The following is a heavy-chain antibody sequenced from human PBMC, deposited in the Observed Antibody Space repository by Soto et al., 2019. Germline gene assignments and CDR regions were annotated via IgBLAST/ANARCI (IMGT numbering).Heavy chain of an antibody. V-gene: IGHV3-15*01. D-gene: IGHD6-13*01. J-gene: IGHJ4*02. CDR1: GFTFSNAW. Sequence: GGSLRLSCAASGFTFSNAWMSWIRQAPGKGLEWVGRIKSKTDGGTTDYAAPVKGRFTISRDDSKNTLYLQMNSLKTEDTAVYYCTTDLGTAAAGPFDYWGQGTLVTVSS. CDR2: IKSKTDGGTT. CDR3: TTDLGTAAAGPFDY.